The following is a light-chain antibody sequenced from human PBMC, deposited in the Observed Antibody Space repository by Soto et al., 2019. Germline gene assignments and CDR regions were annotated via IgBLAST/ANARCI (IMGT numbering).Light chain of an antibody. CDR2: GAS. CDR3: QQYNNWPLT. CDR1: QSVSSY. Sequence: EIVMTQSPATLSVSPGERATLSCRASQSVSSYLAWYQQKFGQAPRLLIYGASTRAAGIPARFSGSGSGTEFTLTINSPQSEDFAVYYCQQYNNWPLTFGGGTKVEIK. V-gene: IGKV3-15*01. J-gene: IGKJ4*01.